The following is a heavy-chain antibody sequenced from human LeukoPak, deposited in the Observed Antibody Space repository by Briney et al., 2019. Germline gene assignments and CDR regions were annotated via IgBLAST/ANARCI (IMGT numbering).Heavy chain of an antibody. CDR3: ARVIRGIVVVVAAPPTDYYYYYYMDV. D-gene: IGHD2-15*01. CDR1: GFTFSSYS. V-gene: IGHV3-21*04. J-gene: IGHJ6*03. Sequence: GGSLRLSCAASGFTFSSYSMNWVRQAPGKGLEWVSSISSSSSYIYYADSVKGRFTISRDNSKNTLYLQMNSLRAEDTAVYYCARVIRGIVVVVAAPPTDYYYYYYMDVWGKGTTVTISS. CDR2: ISSSSSYI.